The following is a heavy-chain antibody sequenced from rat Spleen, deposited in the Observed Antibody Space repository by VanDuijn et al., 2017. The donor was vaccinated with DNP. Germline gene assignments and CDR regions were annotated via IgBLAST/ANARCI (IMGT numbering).Heavy chain of an antibody. CDR3: ATHSNYGDY. Sequence: EVQLVESGGDLVQPGRSLKLSCAASGFTFSDFYMAWVRQAPKKGLEWVTSISPSGGATYYRDSVKGRFTISRDNAKSTLYLQMDSLRSEDTATYYCATHSNYGDYWGQGVMVTVSS. V-gene: IGHV5-25*01. CDR1: GFTFSDFY. J-gene: IGHJ2*01. CDR2: ISPSGGAT. D-gene: IGHD1-10*01.